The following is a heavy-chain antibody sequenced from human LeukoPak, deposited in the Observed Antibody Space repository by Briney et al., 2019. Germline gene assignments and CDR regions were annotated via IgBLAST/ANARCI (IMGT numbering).Heavy chain of an antibody. V-gene: IGHV4-34*01. CDR3: ARRTTVTTGWYFDL. CDR1: GGSFSGYY. Sequence: KPSETLSLTCAVYGGSFSGYYWSWIRQPPGKGLEWIGEINHSGSTNYNPSLKSRVTISVDTSKNQFSLKLSSVTAADTAVYYCARRTTVTTGWYFDLWGRGTLVTVSS. J-gene: IGHJ2*01. D-gene: IGHD4-17*01. CDR2: INHSGST.